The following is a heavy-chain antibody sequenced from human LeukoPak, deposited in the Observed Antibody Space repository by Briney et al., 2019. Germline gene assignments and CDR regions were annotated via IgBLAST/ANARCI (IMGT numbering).Heavy chain of an antibody. CDR1: GFTFSTYW. Sequence: GGSLRLSCAASGFTFSTYWMSWVRQAPGKGLEWVANIKEDGSERYHVDSVKGRFTISRDNAKNSLYLQMNSLRADDTAVYYCARDRGVVGNYDYRGQGTLVTVSS. J-gene: IGHJ4*02. D-gene: IGHD1-26*01. V-gene: IGHV3-7*05. CDR3: ARDRGVVGNYDY. CDR2: IKEDGSER.